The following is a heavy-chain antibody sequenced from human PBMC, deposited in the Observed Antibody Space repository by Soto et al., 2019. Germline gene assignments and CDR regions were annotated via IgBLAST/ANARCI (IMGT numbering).Heavy chain of an antibody. CDR1: GDSISSNNYY. Sequence: SETLSLTCTVSGDSISSNNYYWGWIRQPPGKGREWIGSMYHSGNTYHNPSRKSRVTISVDTSKNQLSLNLRSVTAADTAVYYCARHRGPTGPNYWGQGTLVTVSS. D-gene: IGHD3-10*01. CDR3: ARHRGPTGPNY. CDR2: MYHSGNT. J-gene: IGHJ4*02. V-gene: IGHV4-39*01.